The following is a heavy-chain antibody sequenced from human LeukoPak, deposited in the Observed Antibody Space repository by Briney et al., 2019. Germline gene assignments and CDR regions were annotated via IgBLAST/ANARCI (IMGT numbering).Heavy chain of an antibody. CDR2: IIPMFGTA. CDR1: GGTFSSYA. CDR3: AREALYCGGDCYPYYFDY. Sequence: ASVKVSCKASGGTFSSYAISWVRQAPRQGLEWMGGIIPMFGTANYAQKFQGRVTITADESTSTAYMEMSSLRSEDTAVYYCAREALYCGGDCYPYYFDYGGQGTLVTVSS. D-gene: IGHD2-21*02. J-gene: IGHJ4*02. V-gene: IGHV1-69*13.